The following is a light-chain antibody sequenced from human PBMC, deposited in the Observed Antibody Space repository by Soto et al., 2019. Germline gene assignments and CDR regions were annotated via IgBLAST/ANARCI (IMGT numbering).Light chain of an antibody. Sequence: DILMTQSPATLSVSPGERATVSCRASQSVGSDLAWYQQTPGQAPRLLIYGASTRATGIPARFSGSESGADFTLTISSLQSEDFAVYYCQQYNNWPRTFGQGTKVDIK. CDR3: QQYNNWPRT. CDR2: GAS. CDR1: QSVGSD. V-gene: IGKV3-15*01. J-gene: IGKJ1*01.